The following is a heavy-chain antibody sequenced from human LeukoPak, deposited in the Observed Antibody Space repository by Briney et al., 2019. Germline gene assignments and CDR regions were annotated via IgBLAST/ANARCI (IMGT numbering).Heavy chain of an antibody. J-gene: IGHJ4*02. CDR1: GGSISSYY. V-gene: IGHV4-59*12. D-gene: IGHD5-12*01. CDR3: ARTLYSLDEY. Sequence: SETLSLTCTVSGGSISSYYWSWIRQPPGKGLEWIGYIYYSGSTNYNPSLKSRVTISVDTSKNQFSLKLSSVTAADTAVYYCARTLYSLDEYWGQGTLVTVSS. CDR2: IYYSGST.